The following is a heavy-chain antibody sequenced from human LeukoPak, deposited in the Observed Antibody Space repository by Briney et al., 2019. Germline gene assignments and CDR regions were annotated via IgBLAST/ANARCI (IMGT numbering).Heavy chain of an antibody. J-gene: IGHJ4*02. CDR3: ARNLYDYVWGSFH. CDR2: IIPILGIA. CDR1: GGTFSSYA. Sequence: ASVKVSCKASGGTFSSYAISWVRQAPGQGLEWMGRIIPILGIANYAQKFRGRVTITADKSTSTAYMELSSLRSEDTAVYYCARNLYDYVWGSFHWGQGTLVTVSS. D-gene: IGHD3-16*01. V-gene: IGHV1-69*04.